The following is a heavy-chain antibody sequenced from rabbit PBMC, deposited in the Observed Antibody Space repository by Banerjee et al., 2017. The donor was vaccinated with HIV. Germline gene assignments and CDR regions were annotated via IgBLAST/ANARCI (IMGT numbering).Heavy chain of an antibody. J-gene: IGHJ2*01. CDR2: IRSSNGGT. D-gene: IGHD2-1*01. CDR1: GFSFSSSYY. V-gene: IGHV1S40*01. Sequence: QSLEESGGDLVKPGASLTLTCTASGFSFSSSYYMCWVRQAPGKGLEWIGCIRSSNGGTYYASWAKGRFTVSKTSSTTVTLQMSSLTAADTATHFCARRNDGVGYAFDTWGPGTLVTVS. CDR3: ARRNDGVGYAFDT.